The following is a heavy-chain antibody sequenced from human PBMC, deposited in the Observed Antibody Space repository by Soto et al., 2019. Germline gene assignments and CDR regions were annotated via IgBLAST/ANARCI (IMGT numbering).Heavy chain of an antibody. CDR2: ISVSGDYK. V-gene: IGHV3-11*05. J-gene: IGHJ3*01. Sequence: QVQLVESGGGLVKPGGSLRLSCVGSGFNFSDHYMNWNRQAPGKGLEWISYISVSGDYKNYAGSVQGRFTVSRDNAKNTLYLQMSSLRAEDTAVYYCARPPHVFEPFDVWGQGTMVTVSS. D-gene: IGHD3-16*01. CDR3: ARPPHVFEPFDV. CDR1: GFNFSDHY.